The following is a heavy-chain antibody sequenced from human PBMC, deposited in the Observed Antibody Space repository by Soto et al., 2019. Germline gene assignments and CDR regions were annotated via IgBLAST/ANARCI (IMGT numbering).Heavy chain of an antibody. CDR3: ASAYMVRGVMRWFDP. J-gene: IGHJ5*02. CDR1: GGSISSSNW. CDR2: IYHSGST. V-gene: IGHV4-4*02. D-gene: IGHD3-10*01. Sequence: QVQLQESGPGLVKPSGTLSLTCAVSGGSISSSNWWSWVRQPPGKGLEWIGEIYHSGSTNYNPSPKRRVTIAVDKSTNQFSLKLSSVTAADTAVYYCASAYMVRGVMRWFDPWGQGTLVTVSS.